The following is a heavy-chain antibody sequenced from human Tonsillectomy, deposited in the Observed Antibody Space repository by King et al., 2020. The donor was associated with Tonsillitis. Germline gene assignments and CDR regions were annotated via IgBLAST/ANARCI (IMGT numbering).Heavy chain of an antibody. J-gene: IGHJ4*02. Sequence: VQLVESGGGLVKPGGSLRLSCAASGFTFSSYSMNWVRQAPGKGLEWVSSIRGRVIYIYYADSVKGRFNISRDNAKNSLYLQMNSLRADDTAVYYCAREEGEGFDYWGQGTLVAVSS. CDR3: AREEGEGFDY. V-gene: IGHV3-21*01. CDR1: GFTFSSYS. CDR2: IRGRVIYI. D-gene: IGHD3-16*01.